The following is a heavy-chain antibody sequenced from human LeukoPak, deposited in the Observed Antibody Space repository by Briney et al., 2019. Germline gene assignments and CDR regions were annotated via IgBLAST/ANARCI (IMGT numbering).Heavy chain of an antibody. D-gene: IGHD3-22*01. V-gene: IGHV1-18*01. CDR2: ISGYNGNT. J-gene: IGHJ4*02. CDR3: ARGGYYDKSGHYHGLFDY. Sequence: ASVKVSCKASGYTFTKYAISWVRQAPGQGLEWMGWISGYNGNTNYAQRLQDRVTMTTETSTSTAYMDLRSLRSDDTAVYYCARGGYYDKSGHYHGLFDYWGQETLVTVSS. CDR1: GYTFTKYA.